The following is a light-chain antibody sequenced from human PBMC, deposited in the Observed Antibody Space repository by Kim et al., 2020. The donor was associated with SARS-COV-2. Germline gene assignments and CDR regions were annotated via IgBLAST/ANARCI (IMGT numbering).Light chain of an antibody. CDR3: NSRHSSGNHLV. Sequence: AVGQTVIITGQGDNLRSYYAACYQQQPARPPVLLIYGRNNRPPWVPHRFSGSSSGNTAALTITGAPEEEDADYYCNSRHSSGNHLVFGGGTQLTVL. V-gene: IGLV3-19*01. J-gene: IGLJ2*01. CDR1: NLRSYY. CDR2: GRN.